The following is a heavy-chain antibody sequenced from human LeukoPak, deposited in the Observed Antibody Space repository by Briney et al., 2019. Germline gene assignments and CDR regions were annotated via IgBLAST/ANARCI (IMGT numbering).Heavy chain of an antibody. CDR3: ARGGCSSTSCYASYYYYYMDV. CDR2: IYYSGST. Sequence: SETLSLTCTVSGGSISSSSYYWGWIREPPGRGLEWIGSIYYSGSTYYNPYLKSRVTISVDTSKNQFSLKLSSVTAADTAVYYCARGGCSSTSCYASYYYYYMDVWGKGTTVTVSS. J-gene: IGHJ6*03. CDR1: GGSISSSSYY. D-gene: IGHD2-2*01. V-gene: IGHV4-39*07.